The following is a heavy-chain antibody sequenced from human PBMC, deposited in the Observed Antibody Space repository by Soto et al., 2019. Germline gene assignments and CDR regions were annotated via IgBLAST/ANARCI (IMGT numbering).Heavy chain of an antibody. Sequence: PSETLSLTCTVSGGSVSSGSYYWSWIRQPPGKGLEWIGYIYYSGSTNYNPSLKSRVTISVDTSKNQFSLRLTSVTAADTAIYYCTRRYNWNVNYFDHWGPGALVTVSS. J-gene: IGHJ4*02. V-gene: IGHV4-61*01. CDR3: TRRYNWNVNYFDH. CDR2: IYYSGST. D-gene: IGHD1-20*01. CDR1: GGSVSSGSYY.